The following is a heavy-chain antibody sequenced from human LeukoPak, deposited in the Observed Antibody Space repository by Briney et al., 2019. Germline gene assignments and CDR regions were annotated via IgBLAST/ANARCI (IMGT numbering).Heavy chain of an antibody. D-gene: IGHD2-2*01. CDR1: GFTFSSYA. CDR2: ISGSGGST. J-gene: IGHJ4*02. Sequence: GGSLRLSCAASGFTFSSYAMSWVRQAPGKGLEWASAISGSGGSTYYADSVKGRFTISRDNSKNTLYLQMNSLRAEDTAVYYCAKEERPYCSSTSCYAFDYWGQGTLVTVSS. CDR3: AKEERPYCSSTSCYAFDY. V-gene: IGHV3-23*01.